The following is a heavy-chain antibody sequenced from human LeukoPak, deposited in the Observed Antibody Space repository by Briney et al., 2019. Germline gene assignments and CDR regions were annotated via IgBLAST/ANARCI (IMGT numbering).Heavy chain of an antibody. CDR3: ARDGILTGYYTLDY. Sequence: GGSLRLSCAASGFPFSSYWMHWVRQAPGKGLVWVSHINTDGRSTNYADSVKGRFTVSRDNAKNTLYLQMNSLRAEDTAVYYCARDGILTGYYTLDYWGQGTLVTVSS. V-gene: IGHV3-74*01. J-gene: IGHJ4*02. D-gene: IGHD3-9*01. CDR2: INTDGRST. CDR1: GFPFSSYW.